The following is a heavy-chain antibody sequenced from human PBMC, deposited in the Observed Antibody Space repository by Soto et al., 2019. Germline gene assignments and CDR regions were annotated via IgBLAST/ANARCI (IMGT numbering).Heavy chain of an antibody. CDR1: GFIFENFG. D-gene: IGHD1-26*01. CDR2: ISGSGFKK. Sequence: GSLRLSCAASGFIFENFGMSWVRQAPGKGLEWISSISGSGFKKYYADSVKGRFTISRDNSKSTVYLELNNLSAEYTAVYHCAKNQGVELVPLATVDWFDPWGQGSVVTVSS. CDR3: AKNQGVELVPLATVDWFDP. V-gene: IGHV3-23*01. J-gene: IGHJ5*02.